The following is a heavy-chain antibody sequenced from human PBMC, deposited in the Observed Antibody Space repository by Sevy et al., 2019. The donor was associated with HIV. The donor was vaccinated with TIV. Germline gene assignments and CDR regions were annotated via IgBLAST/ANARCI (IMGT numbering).Heavy chain of an antibody. D-gene: IGHD5-12*01. CDR2: IHYTGGT. J-gene: IGHJ4*02. Sequence: SETLSLTCTVSGGSISNSDSYWSWIRQPPGKGLEWIGYIHYTGGTYYNPFLKSLVAMSVDTSEKQFSLKLSSMTEADTAVYYCASKRGYNHGPFDYWGQGTLVTVSS. CDR1: GGSISNSDSY. V-gene: IGHV4-30-4*02. CDR3: ASKRGYNHGPFDY.